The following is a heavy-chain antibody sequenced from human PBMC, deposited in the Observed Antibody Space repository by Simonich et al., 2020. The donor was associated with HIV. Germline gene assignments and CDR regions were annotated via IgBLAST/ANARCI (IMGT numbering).Heavy chain of an antibody. CDR1: GYTFTDNP. CDR2: INPNSGGK. J-gene: IGHJ3*02. D-gene: IGHD1-1*01. V-gene: IGHV1-2*02. CDR3: AREGAMLDDAFDI. Sequence: QAQLVQSGAEVKNPGASVKVSCKASGYTFTDNPMHWVRQAPGQGLEWMGWINPNSGGKDYAQKFKGRVTMTRDTSMSTAYMELSRLRTDDTAVYFCAREGAMLDDAFDIWGQGTMVTVSS.